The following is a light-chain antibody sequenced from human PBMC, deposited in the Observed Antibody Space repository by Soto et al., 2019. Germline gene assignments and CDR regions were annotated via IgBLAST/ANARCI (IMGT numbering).Light chain of an antibody. V-gene: IGKV3-11*01. Sequence: EIVLTQSPAPLSSFPGDRVTLSCRASQAVNTRLAWYQHKPGQAPRLLIYLASNRAAGGPARFSGSGSGTDFTLTISDVEPEDFAVYYCHQRQSWPRTFGQGTTVDIK. J-gene: IGKJ1*01. CDR1: QAVNTR. CDR3: HQRQSWPRT. CDR2: LAS.